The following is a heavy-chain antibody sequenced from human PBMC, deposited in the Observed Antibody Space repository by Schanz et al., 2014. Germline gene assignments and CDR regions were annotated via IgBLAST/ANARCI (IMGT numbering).Heavy chain of an antibody. CDR2: ISATSAKI. Sequence: VQLVESGGGVVQPGGSLRLSCAASGFTFSNYGLHWVRQAPGKGLEWVSYISATSAKIDYADSVQGRFTISRDSSKNTLYLQMNSLRAEDTAVYYCARGRARQLVHWFDPWGQGTLVTVSS. V-gene: IGHV3-48*01. D-gene: IGHD6-13*01. J-gene: IGHJ5*02. CDR3: ARGRARQLVHWFDP. CDR1: GFTFSNYG.